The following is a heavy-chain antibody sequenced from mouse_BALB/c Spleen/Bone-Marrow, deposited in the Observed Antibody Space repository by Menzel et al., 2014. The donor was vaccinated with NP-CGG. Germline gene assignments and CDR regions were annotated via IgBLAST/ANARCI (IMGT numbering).Heavy chain of an antibody. V-gene: IGHV7-3*02. CDR3: ARDKGRVFFDY. CDR1: GFTFTDYY. CDR2: IRNKANGYTT. J-gene: IGHJ4*01. Sequence: EVKLVESGGGLVQPGGSLRLSCATSGFTFTDYYMNWVRQPPGKALEWLGFIRNKANGYTTEYSASVKSWFTISRDNSQNILYLQMNTLRADDSATYYCARDKGRVFFDYWGQGTSVTVSS.